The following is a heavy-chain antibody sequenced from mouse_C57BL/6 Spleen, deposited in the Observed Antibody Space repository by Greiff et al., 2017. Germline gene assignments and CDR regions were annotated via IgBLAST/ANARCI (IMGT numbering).Heavy chain of an antibody. Sequence: VQLQQSGAELVKPGASVKISCKASGYAFSSYWMNWVKQRPGKGLEWIGQIYPGDGDTNYNGKFKGKDTLTADKSSSTAYMQLSSLTSEDSAVYFGANRAPDSSGYAMDYWGQGTSVTVSS. V-gene: IGHV1-80*01. CDR3: ANRAPDSSGYAMDY. D-gene: IGHD3-2*02. CDR2: IYPGDGDT. CDR1: GYAFSSYW. J-gene: IGHJ4*01.